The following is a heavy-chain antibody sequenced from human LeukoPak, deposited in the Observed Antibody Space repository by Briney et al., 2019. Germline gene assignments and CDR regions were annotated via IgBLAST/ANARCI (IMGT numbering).Heavy chain of an antibody. CDR2: IYYSGST. V-gene: IGHV4-59*01. J-gene: IGHJ4*02. CDR1: GFSISSYY. D-gene: IGHD2-15*01. Sequence: SETLSLTCTVSGFSISSYYWSWIRQPPGKGLEWVGYIYYSGSTNYNPSLKSRVTISVDTSKNQFSLKLSSVTAADTAIYYCARVKYCSGGSCYGTYYFDYWGQGALVTVSS. CDR3: ARVKYCSGGSCYGTYYFDY.